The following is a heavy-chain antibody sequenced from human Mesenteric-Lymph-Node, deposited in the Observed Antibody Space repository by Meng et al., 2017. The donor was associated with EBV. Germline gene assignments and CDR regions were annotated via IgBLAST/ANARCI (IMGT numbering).Heavy chain of an antibody. CDR3: ARGQWSSSWYFLDY. Sequence: LQPEESGPGLVNASETLSHTCIVAGGSISSSSYYCGWIRQPPGRGLEWIGSIYYSGSTYYNPSLKSRVTISVDTSKNQFSLKLSSVTAADTAVYYCARGQWSSSWYFLDYWGQGTLVTVSS. D-gene: IGHD6-13*01. CDR1: GGSISSSSYY. J-gene: IGHJ4*02. CDR2: IYYSGST. V-gene: IGHV4-39*07.